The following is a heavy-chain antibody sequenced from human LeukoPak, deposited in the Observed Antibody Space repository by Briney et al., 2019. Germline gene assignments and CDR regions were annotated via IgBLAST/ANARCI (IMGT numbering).Heavy chain of an antibody. J-gene: IGHJ4*02. CDR2: ISYDGSNK. CDR1: GFTFSSYA. D-gene: IGHD3-10*01. CDR3: ARNYGSGSNHSY. Sequence: PGGSLRLSCAASGFTFSSYAMHWVRQAPGKGLEWVAVISYDGSNKYYADSVKGRFTISRDNSKNTLYLQMNSLRAEDTAVYYCARNYGSGSNHSYWGQGTLVTVSS. V-gene: IGHV3-30*04.